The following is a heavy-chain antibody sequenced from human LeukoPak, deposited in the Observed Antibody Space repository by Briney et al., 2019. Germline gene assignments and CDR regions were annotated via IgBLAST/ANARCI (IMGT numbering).Heavy chain of an antibody. CDR2: ISGDGTTI. D-gene: IGHD6-6*01. Sequence: GGSLRLSCAASGFTFSNYRMHWVRQAPGKGLVWVSRISGDGTTISYADSVKGRFTISRDNAKNTLYLQMSSLRAEDTAVYYCARDTDGLGYWGQGALVTVSS. CDR3: ARDTDGLGY. V-gene: IGHV3-74*01. J-gene: IGHJ4*02. CDR1: GFTFSNYR.